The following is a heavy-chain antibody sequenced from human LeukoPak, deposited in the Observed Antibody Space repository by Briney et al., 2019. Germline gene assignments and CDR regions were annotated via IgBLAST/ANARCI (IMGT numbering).Heavy chain of an antibody. CDR2: ISYSGST. V-gene: IGHV4-59*01. D-gene: IGHD6-25*01. CDR1: GDSITSNY. CDR3: ARNVGSVTDY. Sequence: SETLSLTCTVSGDSITSNYWNWIRQPLGKELEWIGYISYSGSTNYSPSLKSRVTMAVDTSKNRFSLNLNSVTAADTAVYYCARNVGSVTDYWGQGTLVTFS. J-gene: IGHJ4*02.